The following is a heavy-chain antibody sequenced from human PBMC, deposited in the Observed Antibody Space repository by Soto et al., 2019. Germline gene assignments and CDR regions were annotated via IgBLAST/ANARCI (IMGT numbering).Heavy chain of an antibody. J-gene: IGHJ4*02. D-gene: IGHD6-13*01. V-gene: IGHV4-34*01. CDR2: INHSGST. CDR1: GGSFSGYY. CDR3: ARLSSSWYSSSRAFDY. Sequence: SETLSLTCAVYGGSFSGYYWSWIRQPPGKGLEWIGEINHSGSTNYNPSLKSRVTISVDTSKNQFSLKLSSVTAADTAVYYCARLSSSWYSSSRAFDYWGQGTLVTVSS.